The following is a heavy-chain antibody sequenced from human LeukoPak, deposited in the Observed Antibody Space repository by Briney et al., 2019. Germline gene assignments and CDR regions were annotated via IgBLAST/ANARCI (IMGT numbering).Heavy chain of an antibody. CDR3: ARVAVYYGSGSYPNYYYGMDV. V-gene: IGHV4-31*03. Sequence: SQTLSLTCTVSGGSISSGGYYWSWIRQHPGKGLEWIGYIYYSGSTYYNPSLKSRVTISVDTSKNQFSLKLSSVTAADTAVYYCARVAVYYGSGSYPNYYYGMDVWGQGTTATVSS. CDR1: GGSISSGGYY. D-gene: IGHD3-10*01. J-gene: IGHJ6*02. CDR2: IYYSGST.